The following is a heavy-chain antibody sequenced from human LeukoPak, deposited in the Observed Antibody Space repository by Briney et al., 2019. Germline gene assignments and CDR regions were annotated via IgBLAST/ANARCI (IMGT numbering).Heavy chain of an antibody. CDR2: IYHSGST. Sequence: SGTLSLTCAVSGGSISSSNWWCWVRQPPGKGLEWIGEIYHSGSTNYNPSLKSRVTISVDKSKNQFSLKLSSVTAADTAVYYCARGLYYYDSGGYYSFFDYWGQGTLVTVSS. D-gene: IGHD3-22*01. CDR3: ARGLYYYDSGGYYSFFDY. J-gene: IGHJ4*02. V-gene: IGHV4-4*02. CDR1: GGSISSSNW.